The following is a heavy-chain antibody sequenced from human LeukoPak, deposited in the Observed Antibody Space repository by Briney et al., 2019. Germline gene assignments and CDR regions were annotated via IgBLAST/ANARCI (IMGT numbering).Heavy chain of an antibody. CDR2: IHNTGST. J-gene: IGHJ6*02. V-gene: IGHV4-4*09. CDR3: ARRLTSSSWFYGMDV. D-gene: IGHD6-13*01. CDR1: GGSLSRYY. Sequence: SETLSLTCTVSGGSLSRYYWSWIRQPPGKGLEWIGWLGYIHNTGSTSYSPSLWSRVSISVDTSRNQISLMLNSVTAADTAVYFCARRLTSSSWFYGMDVWGQGTTVTVSS.